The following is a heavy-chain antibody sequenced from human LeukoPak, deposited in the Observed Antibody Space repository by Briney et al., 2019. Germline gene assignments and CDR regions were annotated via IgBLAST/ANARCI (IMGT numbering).Heavy chain of an antibody. CDR2: IYHSGST. CDR3: ARDGPTTYYYDSSGSFDY. CDR1: DGSISNVVW. J-gene: IGHJ4*02. Sequence: PSETLSLTCKVSDGSISNVVWWSWVRQPPGKGLEWIGEIYHSGSTNYNPSLKSRVTISVDKSKNQISLKLSSVTAADTAVYYCARDGPTTYYYDSSGSFDYWGQGTLVTVSS. V-gene: IGHV4-4*02. D-gene: IGHD3-22*01.